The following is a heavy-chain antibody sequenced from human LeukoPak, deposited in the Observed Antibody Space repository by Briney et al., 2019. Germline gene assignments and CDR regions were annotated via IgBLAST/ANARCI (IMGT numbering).Heavy chain of an antibody. V-gene: IGHV3-30*02. CDR3: AKGRYYNILTGYPRQYYFDY. J-gene: IGHJ4*02. CDR2: IRYDGSNK. D-gene: IGHD3-9*01. Sequence: PGGSLRLSCAASGFTFSNYAMHWVRQAPGKGLEWVTFIRYDGSNKYYADSVKGRFTISRDNSKNTLYLQMNSLRAEDTAVYYCAKGRYYNILTGYPRQYYFDYWGQGTLVTVSS. CDR1: GFTFSNYA.